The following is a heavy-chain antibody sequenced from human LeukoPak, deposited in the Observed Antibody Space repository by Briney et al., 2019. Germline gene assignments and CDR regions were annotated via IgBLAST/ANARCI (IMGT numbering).Heavy chain of an antibody. CDR3: AKSVVVATTRLGPFDT. J-gene: IGHJ3*02. CDR1: GGSISSYY. Sequence: PSETLSLTCSVSGGSISSYYWSWIRRPPGKGLEWIGYIHYSGSTNYNPSLKSRVTISVDTSKNQFSLKLSSVTAADMAVYYCAKSVVVATTRLGPFDTWGQGTMVTVSS. V-gene: IGHV4-59*08. D-gene: IGHD3-22*01. CDR2: IHYSGST.